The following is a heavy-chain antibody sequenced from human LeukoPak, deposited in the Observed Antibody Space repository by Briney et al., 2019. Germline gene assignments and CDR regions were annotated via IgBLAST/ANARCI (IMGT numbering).Heavy chain of an antibody. Sequence: SETLSLTCTVSGGSISSYYWSWIRQPPGKGLEWIGYIYYSGSTNYNPSLKSRVTISVDTSKNQFSLKLSSVTAADTAVYYCARSFTDNFFFENWGQGTLVTVSS. CDR1: GGSISSYY. D-gene: IGHD1-1*01. CDR3: ARSFTDNFFFEN. J-gene: IGHJ4*02. CDR2: IYYSGST. V-gene: IGHV4-59*08.